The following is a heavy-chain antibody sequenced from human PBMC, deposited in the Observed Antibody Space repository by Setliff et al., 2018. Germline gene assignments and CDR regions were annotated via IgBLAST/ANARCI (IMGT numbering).Heavy chain of an antibody. D-gene: IGHD3-10*01. CDR3: ARDSGSGFLDY. CDR2: INPNSGNN. Sequence: ASVKVSCKASGYTFTGYYMHWVRQAPGQGLEWMGWINPNSGNNIYAQNLQGRVTMTTDTSTSTAYMELRSLRSDDTAVYYCARDSGSGFLDYWGQGTLVTVSS. J-gene: IGHJ4*02. CDR1: GYTFTGYY. V-gene: IGHV1-18*01.